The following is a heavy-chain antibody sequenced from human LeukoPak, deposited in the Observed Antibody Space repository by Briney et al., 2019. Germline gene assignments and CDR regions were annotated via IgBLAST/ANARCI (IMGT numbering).Heavy chain of an antibody. J-gene: IGHJ5*02. Sequence: SVKVSCKASGGTFSSYAISWVRQAPGQGLEWMGRIIPILGIANYAQKFQGRVTITADKSTSTAYMELSSLRSEDTAVYYCARDSRRQQLVLRRFDPWGQGTLVTVSS. V-gene: IGHV1-69*04. CDR1: GGTFSSYA. CDR3: ARDSRRQQLVLRRFDP. D-gene: IGHD6-13*01. CDR2: IIPILGIA.